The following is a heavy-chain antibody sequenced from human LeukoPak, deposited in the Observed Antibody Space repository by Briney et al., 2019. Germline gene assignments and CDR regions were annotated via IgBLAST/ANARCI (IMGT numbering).Heavy chain of an antibody. CDR2: FDPEDGET. CDR1: GYTLTELS. D-gene: IGHD3-3*01. V-gene: IGHV1-24*01. CDR3: ASVLRFLEWSFLQH. Sequence: ASVKVSCKVSGYTLTELSMHWVGQAPGKGLEWMGGFDPEDGETIYAQKFQGRVTMTEDTSTDTAYMELSSLRSEDTAVYYCASVLRFLEWSFLQHWGQGTLVTVSS. J-gene: IGHJ1*01.